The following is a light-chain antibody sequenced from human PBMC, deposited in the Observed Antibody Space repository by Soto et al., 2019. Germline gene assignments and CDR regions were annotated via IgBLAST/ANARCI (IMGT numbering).Light chain of an antibody. CDR3: CSFAVGAALV. CDR2: EGT. Sequence: QSALTQPASVSASPGQSITISCTGTSSNVGTYDLVSWYQHHPDKAPKLIIYEGTERPSGISSRFSGSKSGNTASLTISGLQAEDDADYYCCSFAVGAALVFGGGTKVTVL. V-gene: IGLV2-23*01. J-gene: IGLJ2*01. CDR1: SSNVGTYDL.